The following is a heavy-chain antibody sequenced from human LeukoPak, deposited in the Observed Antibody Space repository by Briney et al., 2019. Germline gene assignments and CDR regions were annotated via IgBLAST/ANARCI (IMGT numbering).Heavy chain of an antibody. D-gene: IGHD6-13*01. Sequence: GGSLRLSCAASGFTVSSNYMSWVRQAPGKGLEWVSVIYSGGSTYYADSVKGRFTISRDNSKNPLYLQMNSLRAEDTAVYYCALTAAGYSSSWYRGYWGQGTLVTVSS. J-gene: IGHJ4*02. V-gene: IGHV3-66*02. CDR3: ALTAAGYSSSWYRGY. CDR2: IYSGGST. CDR1: GFTVSSNY.